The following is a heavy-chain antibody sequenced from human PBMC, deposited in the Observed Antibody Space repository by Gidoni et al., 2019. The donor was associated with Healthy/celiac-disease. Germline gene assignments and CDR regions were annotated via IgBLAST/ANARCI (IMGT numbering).Heavy chain of an antibody. Sequence: EVQLVQSGAEVKKPGESLKISCKGSGYSFTSYWIGWVRQMPGKGLEWMGIIYPGDSDTRYSPSFQGQVTISADKSISTAYLQWSSLKASDTAMYYCARDSLPSWHSASSSDDAFDIWGQGTMVTVSS. CDR1: GYSFTSYW. D-gene: IGHD2-21*01. CDR2: IYPGDSDT. J-gene: IGHJ3*02. CDR3: ARDSLPSWHSASSSDDAFDI. V-gene: IGHV5-51*01.